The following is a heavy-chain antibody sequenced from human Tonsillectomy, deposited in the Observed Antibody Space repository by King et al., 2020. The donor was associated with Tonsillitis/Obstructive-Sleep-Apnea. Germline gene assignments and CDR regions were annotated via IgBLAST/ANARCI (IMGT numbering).Heavy chain of an antibody. CDR3: ARDADNDFWSGSHGYFDY. CDR2: ISSGSDSI. V-gene: IGHV3-48*02. CDR1: GFTFSSYA. J-gene: IGHJ4*02. D-gene: IGHD3-3*01. Sequence: VQLVESGGGLVQPGGSLRLSCAASGFTFSSYALNWVRQSPGKGLEWVSYISSGSDSIFYADSVKGRFTISRDNAKNSLYLQMNSLRDEDTAVYYCARDADNDFWSGSHGYFDYWGQGTLISVSS.